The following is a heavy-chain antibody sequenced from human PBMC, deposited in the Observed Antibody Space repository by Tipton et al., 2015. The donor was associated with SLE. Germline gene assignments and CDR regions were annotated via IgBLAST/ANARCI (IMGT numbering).Heavy chain of an antibody. V-gene: IGHV4-34*01. J-gene: IGHJ4*02. CDR1: GGSFSGYY. CDR3: ARGGLGIIDY. CDR2: INHSGST. Sequence: TPSLTCAVYGGSFSGYYWSWIRQPPGKGLEWIGEINHSGSTNYNPSLKSRVAISVDTSKNQFSLKLSSVTAADTAVYYCARGGLGIIDYWGQGTLVTVSS. D-gene: IGHD7-27*01.